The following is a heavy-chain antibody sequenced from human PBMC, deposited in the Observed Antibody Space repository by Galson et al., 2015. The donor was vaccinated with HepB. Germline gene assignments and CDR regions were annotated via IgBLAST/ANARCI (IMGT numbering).Heavy chain of an antibody. CDR1: GASISSGGFY. J-gene: IGHJ4*02. D-gene: IGHD3-22*01. CDR2: IYYSGST. V-gene: IGHV4-31*03. Sequence: TLSLTCTVSGASISSGGFYWSWIRQHPGKGLEWIGHIYYSGSTYCNPSLKSRVTMSVDTSDTQFSLELSSVTAADTAVYFCARLDYYDTSKGRYFDSWGQGTLVTVSS. CDR3: ARLDYYDTSKGRYFDS.